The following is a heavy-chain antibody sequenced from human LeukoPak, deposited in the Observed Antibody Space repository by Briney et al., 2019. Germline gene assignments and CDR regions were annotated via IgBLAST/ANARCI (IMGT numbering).Heavy chain of an antibody. D-gene: IGHD3-22*01. CDR2: ISAYNGNT. J-gene: IGHJ4*02. Sequence: AASVKVSCKASGYTFTSYGISWVRQAPGQGLEWMGWISAYNGNTNYAQKLQGRVTMTTDTSTSTAYMELRSLRSDDTAVYYCARVGGYYYDSSGYPFSDYWGQGTLVTVSS. CDR1: GYTFTSYG. V-gene: IGHV1-18*01. CDR3: ARVGGYYYDSSGYPFSDY.